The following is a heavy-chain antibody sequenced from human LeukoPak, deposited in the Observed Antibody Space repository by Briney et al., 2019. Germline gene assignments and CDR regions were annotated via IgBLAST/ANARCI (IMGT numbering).Heavy chain of an antibody. Sequence: GESLKISCKASGYSFTSYWVGWVRQMPGKGLEWMGIIYPGDSDTRYSPSFQGQVTISADKSISTAYLQWSSLRASDTAMYYCATTSHASGYNWGQGTLVTVSS. CDR3: ATTSHASGYN. D-gene: IGHD3-10*01. J-gene: IGHJ4*02. CDR2: IYPGDSDT. V-gene: IGHV5-51*01. CDR1: GYSFTSYW.